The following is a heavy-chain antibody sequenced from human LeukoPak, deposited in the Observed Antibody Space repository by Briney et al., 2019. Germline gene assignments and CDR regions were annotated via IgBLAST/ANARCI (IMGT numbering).Heavy chain of an antibody. J-gene: IGHJ4*02. V-gene: IGHV1-18*01. CDR2: INAYNGNT. Sequence: ASVKVSCKASGYTFNRNVFSWVRQAPGQGLEWVGWINAYNGNTNYAPKLQDRVTMTTDTSTSTAYMELRSLRSDDTAVYYCARQSGNYYMIGYWGQGTLVTVSS. CDR1: GYTFNRNV. D-gene: IGHD1-26*01. CDR3: ARQSGNYYMIGY.